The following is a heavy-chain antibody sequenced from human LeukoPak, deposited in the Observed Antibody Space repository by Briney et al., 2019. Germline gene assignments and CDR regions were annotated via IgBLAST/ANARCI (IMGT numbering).Heavy chain of an antibody. V-gene: IGHV4-59*08. CDR3: ARSDWMRWFDP. CDR2: IYYSGST. J-gene: IGHJ5*02. D-gene: IGHD1-1*01. CDR1: GGSINNYY. Sequence: SETLSLTCTVSGGSINNYYWSWIRQPPGKGLEWIGHIYYSGSTNYNPSLKSRVTISVDTSKNQFSLKLSSVTAADTAVYYCARSDWMRWFDPWGLGTLVTVSS.